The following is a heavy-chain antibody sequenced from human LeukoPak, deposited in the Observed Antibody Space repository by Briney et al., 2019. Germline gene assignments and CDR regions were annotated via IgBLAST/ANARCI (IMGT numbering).Heavy chain of an antibody. J-gene: IGHJ4*02. Sequence: PGGSLRLSCSASGFTFTTYGMNWVRQAPGKGLEWVSGIGGSGTRTYYADSVKGRFTISRDNSKNTLYLQMNSLRPEDTAVYYCARDRHVYYDILTGYASYFEYWGQGALVTVSS. CDR1: GFTFTTYG. CDR3: ARDRHVYYDILTGYASYFEY. V-gene: IGHV3-23*01. D-gene: IGHD3-9*01. CDR2: IGGSGTRT.